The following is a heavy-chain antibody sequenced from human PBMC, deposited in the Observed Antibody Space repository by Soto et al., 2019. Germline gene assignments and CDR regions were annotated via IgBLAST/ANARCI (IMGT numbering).Heavy chain of an antibody. V-gene: IGHV1-3*01. J-gene: IGHJ4*02. CDR3: ARASFTVVTTFDY. Sequence: ASVKVSCKASGYTFTSYAMHWVRQAPGQRLEWMGGINAGNGNTKYSQKFQGRVTITTDESTSTAYMELSSLRSEDTAVYYCARASFTVVTTFDYWGQGTLVTVSS. D-gene: IGHD4-4*01. CDR2: INAGNGNT. CDR1: GYTFTSYA.